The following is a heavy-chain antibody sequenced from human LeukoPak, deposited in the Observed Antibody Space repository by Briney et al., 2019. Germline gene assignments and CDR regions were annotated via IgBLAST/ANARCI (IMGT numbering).Heavy chain of an antibody. V-gene: IGHV3-21*01. D-gene: IGHD3-3*01. CDR3: ARCEWHYYHYYMDV. Sequence: PGGSLRLSCAASGFTFSSYSMNWVRQAPGKGLEGVSSISSSSSYIYYADSVKGRFTISRDNAKNSLCLQMNSLRAEDTAVYYCARCEWHYYHYYMDVWGKGTTVTVSS. CDR2: ISSSSSYI. CDR1: GFTFSSYS. J-gene: IGHJ6*03.